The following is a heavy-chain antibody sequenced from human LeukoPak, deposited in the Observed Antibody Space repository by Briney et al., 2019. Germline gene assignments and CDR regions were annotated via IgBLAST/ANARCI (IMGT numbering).Heavy chain of an antibody. D-gene: IGHD6-13*01. Sequence: SETLSLTCTVSGGSISSISYYWGWIRQPPGKGLEWIGSIYYSGSTYYNPSLKSRVTISVDTSKNQFSLKLSSVTAADTAVYYCARRAAAVIDAFDIWGQGTMVTVSS. V-gene: IGHV4-39*01. J-gene: IGHJ3*02. CDR3: ARRAAAVIDAFDI. CDR2: IYYSGST. CDR1: GGSISSISYY.